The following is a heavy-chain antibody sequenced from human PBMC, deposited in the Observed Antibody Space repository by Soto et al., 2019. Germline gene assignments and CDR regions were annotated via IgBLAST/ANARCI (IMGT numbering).Heavy chain of an antibody. CDR1: GDSFSNYY. CDR3: ARGSLDSSGYYLDY. V-gene: IGHV4-4*07. D-gene: IGHD3-22*01. J-gene: IGHJ4*02. Sequence: PSETLSLTCTVSGDSFSNYYCNWVRKSAGKGLEWIGRIYPTGSTTYNPSLKSRLTMSVDTSKNQFSLRLTSMTAADTAVYYCARGSLDSSGYYLDYWGQGTLVTVSS. CDR2: IYPTGST.